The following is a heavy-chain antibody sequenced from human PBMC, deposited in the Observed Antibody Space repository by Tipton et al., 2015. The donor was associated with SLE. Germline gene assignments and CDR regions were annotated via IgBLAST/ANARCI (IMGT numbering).Heavy chain of an antibody. CDR3: AKARYSSGWLVDY. Sequence: SLRLSCAASGFTFSSYAMSWVRQAPGKGLEWVSAISGSGGSTYYADAVKGRFTISRDNSKNTPYLQMNSLRAEDTAVYYCAKARYSSGWLVDYWGQGTLVTVSS. CDR1: GFTFSSYA. CDR2: ISGSGGST. J-gene: IGHJ4*02. D-gene: IGHD6-19*01. V-gene: IGHV3-23*01.